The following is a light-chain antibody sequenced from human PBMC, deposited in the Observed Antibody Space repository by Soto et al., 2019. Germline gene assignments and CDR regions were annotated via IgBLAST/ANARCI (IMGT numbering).Light chain of an antibody. V-gene: IGKV3-20*01. J-gene: IGKJ5*01. Sequence: EVVLTQSPGTLSLSPGERATLSCRASQIVNTHYLAWYQQKSCQAPRLLSYGSSSRATGIPDRSSGSGSGTDFTLTINRLEPDDCAAYFCQQYGSSPITFGQGTRLEIK. CDR3: QQYGSSPIT. CDR1: QIVNTHY. CDR2: GSS.